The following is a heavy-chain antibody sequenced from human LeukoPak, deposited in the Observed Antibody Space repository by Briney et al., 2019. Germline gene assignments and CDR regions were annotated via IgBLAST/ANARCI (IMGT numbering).Heavy chain of an antibody. CDR3: AKDGRTYYYYYMDV. CDR1: GFTFSSYS. Sequence: GGSLRLSCAASGFTFSSYSMNWVRQAPGKGLEWVSYISSSSSTIYYADSVKGRFTISRDNAKNSLYLQMNSLRTEDTALYYCAKDGRTYYYYYMDVWGKGTTVTVSS. V-gene: IGHV3-48*01. CDR2: ISSSSSTI. D-gene: IGHD1-1*01. J-gene: IGHJ6*03.